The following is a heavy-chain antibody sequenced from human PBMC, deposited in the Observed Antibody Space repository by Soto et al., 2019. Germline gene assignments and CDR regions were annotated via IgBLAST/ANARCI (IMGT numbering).Heavy chain of an antibody. V-gene: IGHV4-39*01. J-gene: IGHJ3*01. Sequence: SETLSLTCTVSGGSISDNDYYWSWIRQPPGKGLEWIGTISHTGTAYYNPSLESRVAVSVGTSENQFSLNLSSVTAADTAVYYCARLAYDANGFNVYGDDAFALWGQGTMVTVSS. D-gene: IGHD3-22*01. CDR1: GGSISDNDYY. CDR3: ARLAYDANGFNVYGDDAFAL. CDR2: ISHTGTA.